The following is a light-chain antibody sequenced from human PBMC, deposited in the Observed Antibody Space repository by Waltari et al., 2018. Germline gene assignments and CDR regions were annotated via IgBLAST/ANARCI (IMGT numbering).Light chain of an antibody. J-gene: IGLJ3*02. V-gene: IGLV1-47*01. CDR3: ATWDDGLSGWV. Sequence: QSVVTQPPSASGTPGQRVAISCSGSSSNIGDHFVSWYQQLPGTAPKLLIYRNNQRPSGVPDRFSGSKSGTSASLAISGLRSEDEADYYCATWDDGLSGWVFGGGTKLTVL. CDR1: SSNIGDHF. CDR2: RNN.